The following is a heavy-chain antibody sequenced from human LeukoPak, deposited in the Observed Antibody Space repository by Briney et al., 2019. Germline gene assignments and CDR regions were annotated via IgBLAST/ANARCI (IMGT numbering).Heavy chain of an antibody. Sequence: ASVNVSCKASGYTVTGYYMHWVRQAPGQGLEGKGWVNLNSDGTNYAQKFQGRLTMTRDTSISTTYMEISRLRSDDTAVYYCARDRIVVVPAAAYNWFDPWGQGTLVTVSS. CDR2: VNLNSDGT. CDR1: GYTVTGYY. V-gene: IGHV1-2*02. CDR3: ARDRIVVVPAAAYNWFDP. J-gene: IGHJ5*02. D-gene: IGHD2-2*01.